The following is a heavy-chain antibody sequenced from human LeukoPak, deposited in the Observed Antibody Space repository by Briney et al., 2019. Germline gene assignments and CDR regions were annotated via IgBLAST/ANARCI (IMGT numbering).Heavy chain of an antibody. V-gene: IGHV3-74*01. CDR3: ASGRWLQFNDY. CDR2: INSDGSST. Sequence: GGSLRLSCAASGFSFSSYWMHWVRQAPGKGLLWVSRINSDGSSTSYADSVKGRFTISRDNAKNTLYLQMNSLRAEDTAVYYCASGRWLQFNDYWGQGTLVTVSS. CDR1: GFSFSSYW. D-gene: IGHD5-24*01. J-gene: IGHJ4*02.